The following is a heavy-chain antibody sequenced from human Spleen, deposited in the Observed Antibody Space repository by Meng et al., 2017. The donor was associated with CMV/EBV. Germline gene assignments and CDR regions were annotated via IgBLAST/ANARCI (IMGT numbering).Heavy chain of an antibody. Sequence: QLQLRQWGAGLLEPSETLSLTCAVYGGSFSGYYWSWIRQPAGKGLEWIGRIYTSGSTNYNPSLKSRVTMSVDTSKNQFSLKLSSVTAADTAVYYCASELPGSSWYYFDYWGQGTLVTVAS. CDR2: IYTSGST. D-gene: IGHD6-13*01. J-gene: IGHJ4*02. V-gene: IGHV4-59*10. CDR3: ASELPGSSWYYFDY. CDR1: GGSFSGYY.